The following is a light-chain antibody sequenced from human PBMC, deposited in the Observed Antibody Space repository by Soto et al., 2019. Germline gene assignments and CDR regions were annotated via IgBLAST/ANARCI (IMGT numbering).Light chain of an antibody. Sequence: DIQMTQSPSSLSASVGARVTITCRASETIRNYLNWYQQKPGEAPKLLIYSASTLQSGVPSRFSGSGSGTDFTLTITSLQPEDFATYFCQQSYSTPLFTFGPGT. V-gene: IGKV1-39*01. CDR3: QQSYSTPLFT. J-gene: IGKJ3*01. CDR2: SAS. CDR1: ETIRNY.